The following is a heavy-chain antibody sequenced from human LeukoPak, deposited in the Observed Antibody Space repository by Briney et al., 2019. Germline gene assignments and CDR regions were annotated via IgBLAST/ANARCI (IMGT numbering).Heavy chain of an antibody. J-gene: IGHJ3*02. V-gene: IGHV3-15*01. Sequence: GGSLRLSCAASGFTVSSNYMSWVRQAPGKGLEWVGLIKNKLDGGTTDYVAPVKGRFTISRDDSRNTLYLQMNSLKSEDTAMYYCASYNDRDAFNIWGQGTMVTVSS. D-gene: IGHD1-14*01. CDR3: ASYNDRDAFNI. CDR2: IKNKLDGGTT. CDR1: GFTVSSNY.